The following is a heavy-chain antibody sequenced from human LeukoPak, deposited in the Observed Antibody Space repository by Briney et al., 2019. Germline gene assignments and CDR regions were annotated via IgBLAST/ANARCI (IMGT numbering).Heavy chain of an antibody. CDR1: GFTFNSYD. D-gene: IGHD2-8*01. CDR2: IASSGLTV. Sequence: PGGSLRLSCAASGFTFNSYDMNWVRQAPGMGLEWVSYIASSGLTVYYADSVKGRFTISRDNAKNSLYLQMNSLRAEDTALYYCARDYCSIGACWAFDICGQGTMVTVSS. CDR3: ARDYCSIGACWAFDI. J-gene: IGHJ3*02. V-gene: IGHV3-48*03.